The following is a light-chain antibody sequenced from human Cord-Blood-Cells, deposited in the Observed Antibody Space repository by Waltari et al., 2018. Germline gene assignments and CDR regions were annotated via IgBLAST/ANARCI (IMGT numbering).Light chain of an antibody. CDR3: CSYAGSYNWV. CDR1: SSDVGGYNY. CDR2: AVS. V-gene: IGLV2-11*01. Sequence: QSALTQPRSVSGSPGQSVTISCTGTSSDVGGYNYVSWYQQHPSKTPKLMIYAVSKRPSGVPDRFSGSKSGNTASLTISGLQAEDEADYYCCSYAGSYNWVFGGGTKLTVL. J-gene: IGLJ3*02.